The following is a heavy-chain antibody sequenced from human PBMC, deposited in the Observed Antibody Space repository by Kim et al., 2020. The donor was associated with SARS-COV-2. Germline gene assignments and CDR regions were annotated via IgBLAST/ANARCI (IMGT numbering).Heavy chain of an antibody. V-gene: IGHV7-4-1*02. CDR3: ARGPNPLPAYYDFWSGYSVALGGYFDL. D-gene: IGHD3-3*01. CDR2: INTNTGNP. CDR1: GYTFTSYA. Sequence: ASVKVSCKASGYTFTSYAMNWVRQAPGQGLEWMGWINTNTGNPTYAQGFTGRFVFSLDTSVSTAYLQISSLKAEDTAVYYCARGPNPLPAYYDFWSGYSVALGGYFDLWGGGTRVTVSS. J-gene: IGHJ2*01.